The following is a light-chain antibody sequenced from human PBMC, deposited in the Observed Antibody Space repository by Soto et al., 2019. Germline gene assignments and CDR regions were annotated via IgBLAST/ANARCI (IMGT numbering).Light chain of an antibody. CDR1: SSDVGSYNV. J-gene: IGLJ1*01. Sequence: QSALTQPASVSGSPGQSITISCTGTSSDVGSYNVVSWYQQHPGKAPKLMIYEGSTRPSGVSNRFSGSKSGNTASLTISGLQAEDEADYYCCSYAGSSTYVFGTGTKLTVL. CDR2: EGS. V-gene: IGLV2-23*01. CDR3: CSYAGSSTYV.